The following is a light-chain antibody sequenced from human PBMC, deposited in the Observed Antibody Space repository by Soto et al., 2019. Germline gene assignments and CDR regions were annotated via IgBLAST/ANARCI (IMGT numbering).Light chain of an antibody. CDR1: SGHSSYA. CDR2: LNSDGSH. CDR3: QTWGTGIHWV. J-gene: IGLJ3*02. V-gene: IGLV4-69*01. Sequence: QAVGTQSPSASPSLGASVKLTCTLSSGHSSYAIAWHQQQPEKGPRYLMKLNSDGSHSKGDGIPDRFSGSSSGAERYLTISSLQSEDEPDYYCQTWGTGIHWVFGGGTKLTLL.